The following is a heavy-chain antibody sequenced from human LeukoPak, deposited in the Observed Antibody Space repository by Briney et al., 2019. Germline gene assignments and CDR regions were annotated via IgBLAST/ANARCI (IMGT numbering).Heavy chain of an antibody. CDR1: GFTFSSYE. Sequence: GGSLRLSCEASGFTFSSYERNWVRQAPGKGLEWVSYISSGGSTIYYAYSLKGRFTLSRDNAKHSLYLQINGLRAEDPDVYYCAWGRSKRIDYWGQGTLVNVSS. D-gene: IGHD7-27*01. CDR2: ISSGGSTI. CDR3: AWGRSKRIDY. J-gene: IGHJ4*02. V-gene: IGHV3-48*03.